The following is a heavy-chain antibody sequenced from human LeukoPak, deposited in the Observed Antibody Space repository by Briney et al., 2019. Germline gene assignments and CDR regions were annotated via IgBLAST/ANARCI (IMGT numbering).Heavy chain of an antibody. J-gene: IGHJ4*02. CDR1: GGTFSSYA. V-gene: IGHV1-69*05. D-gene: IGHD3-22*01. CDR2: IIPIFGTA. CDR3: ASDYDSSGSAFTSLDY. Sequence: SVKVSCKASGGTFSSYAISWVRQAPGQGLEWMGGIIPIFGTANYAQKFQGRVTITTDESTSTAYIELSSLRSEDTAVYYCASDYDSSGSAFTSLDYWGQGTLVTVSS.